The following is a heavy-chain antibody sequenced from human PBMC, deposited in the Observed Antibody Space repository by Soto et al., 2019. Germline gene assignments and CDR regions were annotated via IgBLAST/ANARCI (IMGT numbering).Heavy chain of an antibody. Sequence: GGSLRLSCAASGFTFISYAMQWVRQSPGKGLEWVAVIRYDGSNKYYEDSVKGLFTISRDNSKNTLYLQMNSLRAEDTDVYYCARSRQNYQLLDGMDVWGQGTTVTVSS. CDR3: ARSRQNYQLLDGMDV. CDR2: IRYDGSNK. J-gene: IGHJ6*02. D-gene: IGHD2-2*01. CDR1: GFTFISYA. V-gene: IGHV3-30-3*01.